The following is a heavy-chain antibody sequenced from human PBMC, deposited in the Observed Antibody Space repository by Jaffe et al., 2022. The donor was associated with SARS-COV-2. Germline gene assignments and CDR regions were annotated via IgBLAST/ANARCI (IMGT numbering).Heavy chain of an antibody. CDR2: IYPGDSDT. Sequence: EVQLVQSGAEVKKPGESLKISCKGSGYSFTSYWIGWVRQMPGKGLEWMGIIYPGDSDTRYSPSFQGQVTISADKSISTAYLQWSSLKASDTAMYYCARGTHVLRYFDWLSNPYDYWGQGTLVTVSS. CDR3: ARGTHVLRYFDWLSNPYDY. CDR1: GYSFTSYW. D-gene: IGHD3-9*01. J-gene: IGHJ4*02. V-gene: IGHV5-51*01.